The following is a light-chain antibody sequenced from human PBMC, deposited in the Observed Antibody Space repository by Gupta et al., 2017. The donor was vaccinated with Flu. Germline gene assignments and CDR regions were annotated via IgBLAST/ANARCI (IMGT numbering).Light chain of an antibody. CDR1: SSDVGGSNY. CDR3: SSYTSSSTFYV. V-gene: IGLV2-14*01. CDR2: DVS. Sequence: QSALTQPASVSGYPGQSIPISCTGTSSDVGGSNYVSWYQQHPGKAPKLMIYDVSNRPSGVSSRFSGSKSGNTASLTISGLQAEDETDYYCSSYTSSSTFYVFGTGTKVTVL. J-gene: IGLJ1*01.